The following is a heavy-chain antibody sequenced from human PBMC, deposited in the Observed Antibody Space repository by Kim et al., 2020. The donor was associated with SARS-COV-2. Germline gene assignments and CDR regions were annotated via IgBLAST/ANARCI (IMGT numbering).Heavy chain of an antibody. CDR1: GYSFTNYW. V-gene: IGHV5-51*01. D-gene: IGHD6-13*01. J-gene: IGHJ4*02. CDR3: ARQGGGPGSSHYTVEY. Sequence: GESLKISCKGSGYSFTNYWIGWVRQMPGKALEWMGIINPGDSETRYRPSFQGQVTISIDKSINTAYLQWSSLKASDTAMYYCARQGGGPGSSHYTVEYWGQGTLVSVSS. CDR2: INPGDSET.